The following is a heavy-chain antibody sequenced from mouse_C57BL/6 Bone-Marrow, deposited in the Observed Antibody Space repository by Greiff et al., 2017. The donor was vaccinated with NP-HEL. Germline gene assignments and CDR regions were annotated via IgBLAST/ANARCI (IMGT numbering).Heavy chain of an antibody. J-gene: IGHJ1*03. CDR3: ARGDDYYGSSYWYFDV. Sequence: QVQLQQPGAELVKPGASVKLSCKASGYTFTSYWMQWVKQRPGQGLEWIGEIDPSDSYTNYNQKFKGKATLTVDTSSSTAYMQLSSLTSEDSAVYYCARGDDYYGSSYWYFDVWGTGTTVTVSS. V-gene: IGHV1-50*01. CDR1: GYTFTSYW. CDR2: IDPSDSYT. D-gene: IGHD1-1*01.